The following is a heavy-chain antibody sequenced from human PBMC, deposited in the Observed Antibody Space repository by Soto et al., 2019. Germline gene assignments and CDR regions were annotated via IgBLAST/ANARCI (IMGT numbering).Heavy chain of an antibody. D-gene: IGHD1-26*01. CDR1: GGSFSGYY. Sequence: SETLSLTCAVYGGSFSGYYWSWIRQPPGKGLEWIGEINHSGSTNYNPSLKSRVTISVDTSKNPFSLKMSSVTAADTAVYYCARARWELPHPDYWGQGTLVTVSS. CDR2: INHSGST. J-gene: IGHJ4*02. CDR3: ARARWELPHPDY. V-gene: IGHV4-34*01.